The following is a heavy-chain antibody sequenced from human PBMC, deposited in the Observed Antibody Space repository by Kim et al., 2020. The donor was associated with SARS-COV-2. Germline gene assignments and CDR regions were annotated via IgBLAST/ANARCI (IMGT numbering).Heavy chain of an antibody. Sequence: GGSLRLSCAASGFTFGDYSMHWVRQAPGKGLEWVSGISWNSGNIGYADSVKGRFTISRDNAKNSLDLQMNSLSAEDTALYYCAKDMERDIVVVPAARWGWFDPWGQGTLVTVSS. D-gene: IGHD2-2*01. J-gene: IGHJ5*02. V-gene: IGHV3-9*01. CDR3: AKDMERDIVVVPAARWGWFDP. CDR2: ISWNSGNI. CDR1: GFTFGDYS.